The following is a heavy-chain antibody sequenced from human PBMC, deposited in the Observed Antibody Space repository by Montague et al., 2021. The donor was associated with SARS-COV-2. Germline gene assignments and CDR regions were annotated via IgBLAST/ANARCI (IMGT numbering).Heavy chain of an antibody. Sequence: INHGGFTHSNPSLKSRLTMSLDTSKNQLSLRLSSVTAADTSIYYCARAYCGGDCNYLYIWFDSLGQGALVTVSS. J-gene: IGHJ5*01. V-gene: IGHV4-34*10. CDR2: INHGGFT. CDR3: ARAYCGGDCNYLYIWFDS. D-gene: IGHD2-21*01.